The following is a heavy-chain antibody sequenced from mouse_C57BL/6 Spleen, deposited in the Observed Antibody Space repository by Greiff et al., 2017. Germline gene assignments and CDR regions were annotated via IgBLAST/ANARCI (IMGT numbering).Heavy chain of an antibody. CDR1: GFSLTSYG. Sequence: VKLVESGPGLVAPSQSLSITCTVSGFSLTSYGVDWVRQSPGKGLEWLGVIWGVGSTNYNSALKSRLSISKDNSKSQVFLKMNSLQTDDTAMYYCASGNYSNPFAYWGQGTLVTVSA. V-gene: IGHV2-6*01. J-gene: IGHJ3*01. CDR3: ASGNYSNPFAY. CDR2: IWGVGST. D-gene: IGHD2-5*01.